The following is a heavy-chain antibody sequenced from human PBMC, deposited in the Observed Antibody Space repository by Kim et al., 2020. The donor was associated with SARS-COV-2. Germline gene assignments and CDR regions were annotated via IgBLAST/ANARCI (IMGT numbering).Heavy chain of an antibody. J-gene: IGHJ4*02. V-gene: IGHV1-46*01. CDR3: ARGWSSGGLD. Sequence: STSYAQKFQGRVTMTRDTSTSTVYMDLSSLRSEDTAVYYCARGWSSGGLDWGQGTLVTVSS. D-gene: IGHD2-15*01. CDR2: ST.